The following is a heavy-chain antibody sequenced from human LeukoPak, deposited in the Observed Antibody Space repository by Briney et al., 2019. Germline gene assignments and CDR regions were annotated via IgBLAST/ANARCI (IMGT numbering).Heavy chain of an antibody. D-gene: IGHD3-10*01. Sequence: GGSLRLSCAASGFTLSRYWMSWVCQAPGKGLEWVANIKEDGSQKYYVDSVKGRFTISRDNSKNTVDLQMNSLRAEDKAVYYCARDWGYDSGTYCVHWGQGTLVSVSS. J-gene: IGHJ4*02. CDR1: GFTLSRYW. CDR3: ARDWGYDSGTYCVH. V-gene: IGHV3-7*01. CDR2: IKEDGSQK.